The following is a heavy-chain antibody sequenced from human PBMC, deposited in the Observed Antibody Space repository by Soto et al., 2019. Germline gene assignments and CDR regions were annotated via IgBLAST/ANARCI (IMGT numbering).Heavy chain of an antibody. CDR3: AREVPSRYFDL. Sequence: QVRLQQWGAGLLKPSETLSLTCAVYGASFSDSYWNWIRQPPGKGLEWIGEINHSGSTIYNRSLESRVTITLDTSRKQFNLKMMSATAADTAVYYCAREVPSRYFDLWGRGTPVTVSS. CDR1: GASFSDSY. J-gene: IGHJ2*01. D-gene: IGHD1-1*01. CDR2: INHSGST. V-gene: IGHV4-34*01.